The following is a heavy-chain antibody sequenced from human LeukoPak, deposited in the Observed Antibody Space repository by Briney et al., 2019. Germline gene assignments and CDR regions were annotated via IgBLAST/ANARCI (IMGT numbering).Heavy chain of an antibody. Sequence: GASVKVSCKASGYTFTGYYMHWVRQAPGQGLEWMGWINPNSGGTNYAQKFQGRVTMTRDTSISTAYMELSRLRSDDTAVYYCAREKVGATHHIDYWGQGTLVTVSS. CDR3: AREKVGATHHIDY. V-gene: IGHV1-2*02. D-gene: IGHD1-26*01. J-gene: IGHJ4*02. CDR2: INPNSGGT. CDR1: GYTFTGYY.